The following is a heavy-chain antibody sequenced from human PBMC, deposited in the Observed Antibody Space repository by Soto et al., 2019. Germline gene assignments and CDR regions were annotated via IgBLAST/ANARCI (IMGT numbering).Heavy chain of an antibody. J-gene: IGHJ4*02. CDR1: GDSITSRSYY. CDR2: TQYSGST. Sequence: SETLSLTCTVSGDSITSRSYYWGWIRQPPGKGLEWIGSTQYSGSTYYNPSLKSRVTIFVDTSNNQFSLNLSSVAAADTAVYYCARNAPGTYYNAYDYWGLGTLVTVSS. D-gene: IGHD3-10*01. CDR3: ARNAPGTYYNAYDY. V-gene: IGHV4-39*01.